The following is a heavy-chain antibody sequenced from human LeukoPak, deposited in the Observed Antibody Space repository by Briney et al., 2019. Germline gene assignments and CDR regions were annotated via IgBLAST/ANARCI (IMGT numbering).Heavy chain of an antibody. Sequence: RASVAVSCKTSGYTFINHGITWVRQAPGQGLEWMGWTSSYTGKTNYAQKLQARLTLTTDSSTSTASMELRSLRSDDTAVYFCARTVGYFGWNAIDYWGQGTLVTVSS. J-gene: IGHJ4*02. V-gene: IGHV1-18*01. CDR2: TSSYTGKT. CDR3: ARTVGYFGWNAIDY. CDR1: GYTFINHG. D-gene: IGHD3-9*01.